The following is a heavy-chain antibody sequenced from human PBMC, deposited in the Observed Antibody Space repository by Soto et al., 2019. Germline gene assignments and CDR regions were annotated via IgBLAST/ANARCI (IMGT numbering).Heavy chain of an antibody. CDR3: AKEMYPRTVLDSRSTWGDY. Sequence: QVQLVESGGGVVQPGRSLRLSCAVSGFTFSDYGMHWVRQAPGKGLEWVAVMSYAGTYKYYADSVKGRFTISRDLSGNTLFLQMNSLRLEDTAVYFCAKEMYPRTVLDSRSTWGDYWGQGTLVTVSS. CDR1: GFTFSDYG. J-gene: IGHJ4*02. V-gene: IGHV3-30*18. CDR2: MSYAGTYK. D-gene: IGHD6-6*01.